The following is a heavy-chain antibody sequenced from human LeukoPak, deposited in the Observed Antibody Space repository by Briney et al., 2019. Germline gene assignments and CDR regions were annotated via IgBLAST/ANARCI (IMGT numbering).Heavy chain of an antibody. CDR1: GYSISSGYD. CDR2: IFHNGRT. Sequence: SETLSLTCVVSGYSISSGYDWGWIRQPPGKELEWIGTIFHNGRTYFNPSLQSRVTISVDTSKNQFSLNLTSMTAADTAVYYCARVGYDILTGYYGGYYFDYWGQGTLVTVSS. J-gene: IGHJ4*02. CDR3: ARVGYDILTGYYGGYYFDY. D-gene: IGHD3-9*01. V-gene: IGHV4-38-2*01.